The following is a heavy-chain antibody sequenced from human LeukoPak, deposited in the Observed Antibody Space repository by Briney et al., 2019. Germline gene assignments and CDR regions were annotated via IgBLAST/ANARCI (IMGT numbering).Heavy chain of an antibody. CDR1: GGSISSGSYY. Sequence: SETLSLTCTVSGGSISSGSYYWSWIRQPAGKGLEWIGRIYTSGSTNYNPSLKSRVTISVDTSKNQFSLKLSSVTAADTAVYYFARGFGWTNWYFDIWGRGTLVTVSS. CDR3: ARGFGWTNWYFDI. J-gene: IGHJ2*01. D-gene: IGHD3-9*01. V-gene: IGHV4-61*02. CDR2: IYTSGST.